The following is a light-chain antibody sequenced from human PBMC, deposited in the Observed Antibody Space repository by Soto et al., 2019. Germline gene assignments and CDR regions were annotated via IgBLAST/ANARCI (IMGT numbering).Light chain of an antibody. J-gene: IGKJ3*01. CDR3: QQYGRSPIFT. CDR1: QSVSSSY. V-gene: IGKV3-20*01. Sequence: EIVLTQSPATLSLSPGERATLSCRASQSVSSSYLAWYQQRPGQAPRLLIYGASTRAAGIPDRFSGSGSGTDFTLTISRLEPEDFAVYYGQQYGRSPIFTLGPGTTVDIK. CDR2: GAS.